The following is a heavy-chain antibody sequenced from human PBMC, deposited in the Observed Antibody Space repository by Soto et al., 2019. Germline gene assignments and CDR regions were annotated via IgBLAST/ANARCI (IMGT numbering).Heavy chain of an antibody. J-gene: IGHJ4*01. Sequence: QVQLQQWGAGLLKPSETLSLTCAVYGGSFSGYYWSWIRQPPGKGLEWIGEINHSGSTNYNPSLKPLPTISVHTSNNHLSLKLRSVTAAHTAVYYFARRSCISTSCHDYWGQGTLVTLSS. CDR2: INHSGST. CDR1: GGSFSGYY. V-gene: IGHV4-34*01. CDR3: ARRSCISTSCHDY. D-gene: IGHD2-2*01.